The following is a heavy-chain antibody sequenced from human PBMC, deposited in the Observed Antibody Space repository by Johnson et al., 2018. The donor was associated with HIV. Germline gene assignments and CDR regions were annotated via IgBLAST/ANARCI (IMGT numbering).Heavy chain of an antibody. J-gene: IGHJ3*02. V-gene: IGHV3-30*02. CDR2: IRYDGSNK. CDR1: GFIFSSYD. Sequence: QVQLVESGGGVVQPGESLRLSCAASGFIFSSYDMHWVRQAPGKGLEWVAFIRYDGSNKYYSDSVKGRFTISRDNSKNTLYLQMNSQRAEDTAVYYCAIEMATICPQNFCDAFDIWGQGTMVTVSS. D-gene: IGHD5-24*01. CDR3: AIEMATICPQNFCDAFDI.